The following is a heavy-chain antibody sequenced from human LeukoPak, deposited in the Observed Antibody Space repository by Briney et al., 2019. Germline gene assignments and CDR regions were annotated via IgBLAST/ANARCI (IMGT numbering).Heavy chain of an antibody. V-gene: IGHV4-61*02. CDR3: ARMAVGGSSWGVSVDY. D-gene: IGHD6-13*01. J-gene: IGHJ4*02. CDR2: IYTSGST. CDR1: GGSISSGSYY. Sequence: SETLSLTCTVSGGSISSGSYYWSWIRQPAGKGLEWIGRIYTSGSTNYNPSLKSRVTISVDTSKNQFSLKLSSVTAADTAVYYCARMAVGGSSWGVSVDYWGQGTLVTVSS.